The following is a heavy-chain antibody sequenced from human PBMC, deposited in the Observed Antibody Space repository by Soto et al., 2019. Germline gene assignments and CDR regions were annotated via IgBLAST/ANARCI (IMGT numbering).Heavy chain of an antibody. CDR2: IIPIFGTA. CDR3: ASTYSGPQIFDY. CDR1: GGTFSSYA. J-gene: IGHJ4*02. D-gene: IGHD1-26*01. Sequence: SVKVSCKASGGTFSSYAISWVRQAPGQGLEWMGGIIPIFGTANYAQKFQGRVTITADESTSTAYMELSSLRSEDTAVYYCASTYSGPQIFDYWGQGTLVTVSS. V-gene: IGHV1-69*13.